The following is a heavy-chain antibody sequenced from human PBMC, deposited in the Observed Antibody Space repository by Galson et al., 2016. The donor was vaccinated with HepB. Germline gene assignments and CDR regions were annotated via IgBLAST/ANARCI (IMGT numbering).Heavy chain of an antibody. Sequence: SLRLSCAASGFTFSSYGMHWVRQAPGKGLEWVAVIWYDGSNKYYADSVKGRFTISRDNSKNTLYLQMNSLRAEETAVYYCAREHYCDSSGYYYYYYGMDVCGQGTTVTVSS. CDR2: IWYDGSNK. CDR1: GFTFSSYG. D-gene: IGHD3-22*01. V-gene: IGHV3-33*01. CDR3: AREHYCDSSGYYYYYYGMDV. J-gene: IGHJ6*02.